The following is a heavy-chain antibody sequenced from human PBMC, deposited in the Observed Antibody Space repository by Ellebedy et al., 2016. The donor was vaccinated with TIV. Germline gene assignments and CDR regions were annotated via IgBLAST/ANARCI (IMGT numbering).Heavy chain of an antibody. CDR2: ISAYSGNT. CDR1: GYTFSTYG. V-gene: IGHV1-18*04. CDR3: ARDGFDI. J-gene: IGHJ3*02. Sequence: AASVKVSCKASGYTFSTYGITWVRQAPGQGLEWMGWISAYSGNTNYTQSLRGRVTMTRDTSTRTAYMELRSLTSYDTAVYYCARDGFDIWGQGTMVTVSS.